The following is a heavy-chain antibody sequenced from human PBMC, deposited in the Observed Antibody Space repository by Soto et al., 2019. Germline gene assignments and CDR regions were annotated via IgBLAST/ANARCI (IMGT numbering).Heavy chain of an antibody. CDR2: INTGNGNT. CDR3: ARYYDFWSGYSIELRPHPKYGMDV. D-gene: IGHD3-3*01. CDR1: GYTFTSYA. J-gene: IGHJ6*04. V-gene: IGHV1-3*04. Sequence: ASVKVSCKASGYTFTSYAMHWVRQAPGQRLEWMGWINTGNGNTKYSQKFQGRVTITRDTSASTAYMELSSLRSEDTAVYYCARYYDFWSGYSIELRPHPKYGMDVWGKGTTVTVSS.